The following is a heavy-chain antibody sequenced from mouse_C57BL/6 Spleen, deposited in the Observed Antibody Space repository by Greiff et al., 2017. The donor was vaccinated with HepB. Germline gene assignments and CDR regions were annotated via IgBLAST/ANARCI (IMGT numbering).Heavy chain of an antibody. CDR2: ISDGGSYT. CDR1: GFTFSSYA. Sequence: EAQGVESGGGLVKPGGSLKLSCAASGFTFSSYAMSWVRQTPEKRLEWVATISDGGSYTYYPDNVKGRFTISRDNAKNNLYLQMSHLKSEDTAMYYCARDGGYYDFDYWGQGTTLTVSS. J-gene: IGHJ2*01. CDR3: ARDGGYYDFDY. D-gene: IGHD2-3*01. V-gene: IGHV5-4*01.